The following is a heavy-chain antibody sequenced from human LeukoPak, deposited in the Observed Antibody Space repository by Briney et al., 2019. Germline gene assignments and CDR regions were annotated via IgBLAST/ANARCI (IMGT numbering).Heavy chain of an antibody. CDR1: GYTFTGYY. Sequence: GALVKVSCKASGYTFTGYYMHSVRQAPGQGLEWMGRINPNSGGTNYAQKFQGRVTMTRDTSISTAYMELSRLRSDDTAVYYCARSDVLRFLEWSLDAFDIWGQGTMVTVSS. D-gene: IGHD3-3*01. V-gene: IGHV1-2*02. CDR3: ARSDVLRFLEWSLDAFDI. CDR2: INPNSGGT. J-gene: IGHJ3*02.